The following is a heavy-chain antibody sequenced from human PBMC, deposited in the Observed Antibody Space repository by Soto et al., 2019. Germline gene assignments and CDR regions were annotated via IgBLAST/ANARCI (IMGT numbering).Heavy chain of an antibody. J-gene: IGHJ4*02. CDR2: MNPNSGNT. CDR3: ARGREAAVAGTDFDY. V-gene: IGHV1-8*01. Sequence: ASVKVSCKASGYTFTSYDINWVRQATGQGLEWMGWMNPNSGNTGYAQKFQGRVTMTRNTSMSTAYMELSSLRSEDTAVYYCARGREAAVAGTDFDYWGQGTLVTVSS. D-gene: IGHD6-19*01. CDR1: GYTFTSYD.